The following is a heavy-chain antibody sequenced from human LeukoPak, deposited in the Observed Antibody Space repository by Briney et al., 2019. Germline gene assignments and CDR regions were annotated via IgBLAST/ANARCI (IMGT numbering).Heavy chain of an antibody. Sequence: GGSLRLSCAASGFTFDDYAMHWVRQAPGKGLEWVSGISWNSGSIGYADSVKGQFTISRDNAKNSLYLQMNSLRAEDTALYYCAEGGYCSSTSCPYFDYWGQGTLVTVSS. D-gene: IGHD2-2*01. CDR1: GFTFDDYA. J-gene: IGHJ4*02. CDR3: AEGGYCSSTSCPYFDY. CDR2: ISWNSGSI. V-gene: IGHV3-9*01.